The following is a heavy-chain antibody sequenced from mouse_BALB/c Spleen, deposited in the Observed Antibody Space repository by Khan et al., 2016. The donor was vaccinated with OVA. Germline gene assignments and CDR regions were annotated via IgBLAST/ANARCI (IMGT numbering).Heavy chain of an antibody. D-gene: IGHD4-1*01. Sequence: EVELVESGGDLVKPGGSLKLSCAASGFTFSNYGMSWVRQTPDKRLEWVATINSDGFSTYYPASVMGRFTISRDNVKNSLYLQMTSLKSEDTAMYYCASHLTESCDYWGQGTLVTVSA. J-gene: IGHJ3*01. CDR3: ASHLTESCDY. CDR2: INSDGFST. V-gene: IGHV5-6*01. CDR1: GFTFSNYG.